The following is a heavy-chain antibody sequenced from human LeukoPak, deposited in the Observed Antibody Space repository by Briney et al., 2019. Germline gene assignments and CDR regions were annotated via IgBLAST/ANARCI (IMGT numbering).Heavy chain of an antibody. V-gene: IGHV4-59*01. J-gene: IGHJ4*02. CDR3: ARQEYSSSVPDY. CDR1: GGSISSYY. Sequence: SETLSLTCTVSGGSISSYYWSWIRQPPGKGLEWIGNIYYTGSTNYNPSLKSRVTISVDTSKNQFSLKLSSVTAADTAVYYCARQEYSSSVPDYWGQGTLVTVSS. CDR2: IYYTGST. D-gene: IGHD6-6*01.